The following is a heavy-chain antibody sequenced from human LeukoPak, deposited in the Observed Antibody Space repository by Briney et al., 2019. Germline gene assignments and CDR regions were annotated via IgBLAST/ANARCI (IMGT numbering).Heavy chain of an antibody. J-gene: IGHJ4*02. Sequence: GGSLRLSCAASGFTFSSYAMSWVRQAPGKGLEWASAISGSGGSTYYADSVKGRFTISRDNSKNTLYLQMNSLRAEDTAVYYCAKTMEAWLALDYWGQGTLVTVSS. V-gene: IGHV3-23*01. D-gene: IGHD6-19*01. CDR1: GFTFSSYA. CDR3: AKTMEAWLALDY. CDR2: ISGSGGST.